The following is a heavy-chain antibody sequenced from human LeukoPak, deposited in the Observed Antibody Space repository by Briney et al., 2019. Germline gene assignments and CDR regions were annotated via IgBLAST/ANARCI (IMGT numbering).Heavy chain of an antibody. CDR1: GYTFTSYY. CDR2: INPSGGST. CDR3: ARDSDYVWGSYRYTIDY. J-gene: IGHJ4*02. V-gene: IGHV1-46*01. D-gene: IGHD3-16*02. Sequence: ASAKVSCKASGYTFTSYYMHWVRQAPGQGLEWMGIINPSGGSTSYAQKFQGRVTMTRDTSTSTVYMELSSLRSEDTAVYYCARDSDYVWGSYRYTIDYWGQGTLVTVSS.